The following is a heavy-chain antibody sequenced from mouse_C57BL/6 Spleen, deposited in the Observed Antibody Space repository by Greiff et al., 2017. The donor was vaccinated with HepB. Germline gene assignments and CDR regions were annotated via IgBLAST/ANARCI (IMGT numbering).Heavy chain of an antibody. CDR2: INPNNGGT. D-gene: IGHD1-1*01. V-gene: IGHV1-18*01. CDR1: GYTFTDYN. J-gene: IGHJ3*01. CDR3: ARRAYGSSFAY. Sequence: VQLKESGPELVKPGASVKIPCKASGYTFTDYNMDWVKQSHGKSLEWIGDINPNNGGTIYNQKFKGKATLTVDKSSSTAYMELRSLTSEDTAVYYCARRAYGSSFAYWGQGTLVTVSA.